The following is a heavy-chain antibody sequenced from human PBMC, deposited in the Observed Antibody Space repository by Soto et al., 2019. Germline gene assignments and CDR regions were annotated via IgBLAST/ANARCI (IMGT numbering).Heavy chain of an antibody. CDR2: ISAYNGNT. D-gene: IGHD2-15*01. CDR3: ARVPVVVVAATLFDY. Sequence: GASVKVSCKASGYTFTSYGISWVRQAPGQGLEWMGWISAYNGNTNYAQKLQGRVTMTTDTSTSTAYMELRSLRSDDTAVYYCARVPVVVVAATLFDYWGQGTLVTVSS. J-gene: IGHJ4*02. V-gene: IGHV1-18*01. CDR1: GYTFTSYG.